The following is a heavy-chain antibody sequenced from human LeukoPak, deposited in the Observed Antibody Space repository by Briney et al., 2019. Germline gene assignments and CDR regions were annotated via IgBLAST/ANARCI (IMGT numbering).Heavy chain of an antibody. CDR1: GGSISSSSYY. CDR3: ARHGNDYDFWSGYYRDY. CDR2: IYYSGST. D-gene: IGHD3-3*01. V-gene: IGHV4-39*01. Sequence: KPSETLSLTCTVSGGSISSSSYYWGWIRQPPGKGLEWIGGIYYSGSTYYNPSLKSRVTISVDTSKNQFSLKLSSVTAADTAVYYCARHGNDYDFWSGYYRDYWGQGTLVTVSS. J-gene: IGHJ4*02.